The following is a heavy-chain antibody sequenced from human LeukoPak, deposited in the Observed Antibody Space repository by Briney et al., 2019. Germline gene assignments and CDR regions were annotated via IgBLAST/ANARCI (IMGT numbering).Heavy chain of an antibody. CDR2: FYYTGAT. D-gene: IGHD6-19*01. CDR1: GGSITTSSFY. Sequence: PSETLSLTCNVSGGSITTSSFYWGWIRQTPGKGLEWIGTFYYTGATYYNRSLKSRATIAVDTSKDQFFLALSSVTAADTAVYYCVRAVGAVAGPGDWFDPWGPGTLVTVSS. V-gene: IGHV4-39*01. CDR3: VRAVGAVAGPGDWFDP. J-gene: IGHJ5*02.